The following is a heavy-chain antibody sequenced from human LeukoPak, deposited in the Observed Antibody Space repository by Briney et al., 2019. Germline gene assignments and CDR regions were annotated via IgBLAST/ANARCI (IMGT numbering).Heavy chain of an antibody. CDR3: AKRGVVIRVILVGFHKEAYYFDS. D-gene: IGHD3-22*01. J-gene: IGHJ4*02. CDR2: LGGSGGTA. Sequence: GGSLRLSCAVSGITLSNYGMSWVRQAPGKGLEWVAGLGGSGGTANYADSVKGRFTISRDNRKNTLYLQMNSLRAEDTAVYFCAKRGVVIRVILVGFHKEAYYFDSWGQGALVTVSS. CDR1: GITLSNYG. V-gene: IGHV3-23*01.